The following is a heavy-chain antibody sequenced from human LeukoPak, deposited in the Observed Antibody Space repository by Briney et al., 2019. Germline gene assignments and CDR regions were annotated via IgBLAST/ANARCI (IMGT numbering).Heavy chain of an antibody. CDR2: INPNSGGT. D-gene: IGHD2-15*01. CDR3: ARGILPPGDYYYYMDV. J-gene: IGHJ6*03. CDR1: GYTFTGYY. V-gene: IGHV1-2*02. Sequence: GASVKVSCKASGYTFTGYYMHWVRQAPGQGLEWVGWINPNSGGTNYAQKFQGRVTMTRDTSISTAYMELSRLRSDDTAVYYRARGILPPGDYYYYMDVWGKGTTVTVSS.